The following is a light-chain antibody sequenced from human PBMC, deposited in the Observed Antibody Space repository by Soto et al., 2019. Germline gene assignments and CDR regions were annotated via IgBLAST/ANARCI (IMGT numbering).Light chain of an antibody. CDR2: EVS. J-gene: IGLJ3*02. CDR3: TSYTTGSTWV. CDR1: SSDVGGYDY. V-gene: IGLV2-14*01. Sequence: QSALTQPASVSGSPGHSITISCTGTSSDVGGYDYVSWYQQHPGKAPKLMIYEVSNRPSGVSNRFSGSKSGNTASLTISGLQAEDEADYYCTSYTTGSTWVFGGGTKLTVL.